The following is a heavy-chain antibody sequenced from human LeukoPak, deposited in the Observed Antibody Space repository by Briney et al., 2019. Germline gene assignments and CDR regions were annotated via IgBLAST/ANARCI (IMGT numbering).Heavy chain of an antibody. J-gene: IGHJ3*02. V-gene: IGHV5-51*01. D-gene: IGHD5-12*01. CDR2: IYPGDSDT. CDR3: ATAPYSGYDQRPVTPPADASDI. CDR1: GYSFTSYW. Sequence: GESLKISCKGSGYSFTSYWIGWVRQMPGKGLEWMGIIYPGDSDTRYSPSFQGQVTISADKSISTAYLQWSSLKASDTAMYYCATAPYSGYDQRPVTPPADASDIWGQGTMVTVSS.